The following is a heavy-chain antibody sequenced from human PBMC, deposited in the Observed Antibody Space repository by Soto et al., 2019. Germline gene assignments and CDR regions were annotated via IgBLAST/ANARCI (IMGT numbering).Heavy chain of an antibody. Sequence: GESLKICWKGSGYSFTSYWISWVRQTPGKGLEWMGRIDPSDSYTNYSPSFQGHVTISADKSISTAYLQWSSLKASDTAMYYCAARPYYDSSGYHPVGTHGFDIWGQGTMVTVSS. V-gene: IGHV5-10-1*01. CDR2: IDPSDSYT. CDR1: GYSFTSYW. J-gene: IGHJ3*02. D-gene: IGHD3-22*01. CDR3: AARPYYDSSGYHPVGTHGFDI.